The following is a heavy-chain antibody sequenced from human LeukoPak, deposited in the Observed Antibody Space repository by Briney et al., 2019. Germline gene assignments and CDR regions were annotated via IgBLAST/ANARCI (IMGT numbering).Heavy chain of an antibody. CDR1: GGPFSGYY. CDR3: ASSYKRGVVIIHYVDY. V-gene: IGHV4-34*01. J-gene: IGHJ4*02. CDR2: INHSGST. Sequence: PSETLFLTCAVYGGPFSGYYWSWIRQPPGKGLEWIGEINHSGSTNYNPSLKSRVTISVDTSKNQFSLKLSSVTAADTAVYYCASSYKRGVVIIHYVDYWGQGTLVTVSS. D-gene: IGHD3-3*01.